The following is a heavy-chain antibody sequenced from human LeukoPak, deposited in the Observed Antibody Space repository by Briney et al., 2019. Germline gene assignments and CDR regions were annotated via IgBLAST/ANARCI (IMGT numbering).Heavy chain of an antibody. CDR3: AKGPYSGFS. V-gene: IGHV3-23*01. J-gene: IGHJ5*02. CDR2: ISGSGGIT. Sequence: GGSLRLSCAASGFTFRNYGMSWVRQAPGKGLEWVSTFSGSGAISGSGGITYYADSVKGRFTVSRDNSKNTLYLQMNSLRAEDTAVYYCAKGPYSGFSWGQGTLVTVSS. D-gene: IGHD1-26*01. CDR1: GFTFRNYG.